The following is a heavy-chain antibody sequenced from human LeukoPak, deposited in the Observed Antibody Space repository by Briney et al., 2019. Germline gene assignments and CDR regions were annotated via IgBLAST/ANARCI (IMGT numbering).Heavy chain of an antibody. CDR1: GFTFSSYA. CDR2: ISGNGGST. Sequence: GGSLRLSCAASGFTFSSYAMSWVRQAPGKGLEWVSAISGNGGSTYYADSVKGRFTISRDNSKNTLYLQMNSLRAEDTAVYYCAGEYFDWFTTEHDYWGQGTLVTVSS. J-gene: IGHJ4*02. CDR3: AGEYFDWFTTEHDY. V-gene: IGHV3-23*01. D-gene: IGHD3-9*01.